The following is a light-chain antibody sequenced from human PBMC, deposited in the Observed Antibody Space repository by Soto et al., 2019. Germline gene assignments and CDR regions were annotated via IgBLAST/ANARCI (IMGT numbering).Light chain of an antibody. CDR2: GAS. Sequence: EIVMTQSPATLSVSPGERATLSCRASQSVSNNLAWYQQKHGHAPRLLIYGASTRATGIPARLSGSGSWREFTLTISSLQAEDFAIYYCQHYSNWPPWTFGQGTKVEIK. CDR1: QSVSNN. J-gene: IGKJ1*01. V-gene: IGKV3-15*01. CDR3: QHYSNWPPWT.